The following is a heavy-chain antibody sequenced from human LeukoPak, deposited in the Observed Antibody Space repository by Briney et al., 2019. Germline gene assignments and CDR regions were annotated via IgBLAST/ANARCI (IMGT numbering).Heavy chain of an antibody. CDR2: ISYDGSNK. Sequence: GGSLRLSCAASGFTFSSYAMHWVRQAPGKGLEWVAVISYDGSNKYYADSVEGRFTISRDNSKNTLYLQMNSLRAEDTAVYYCARDYTAMVKLDYWGQGTLVTVSS. CDR3: ARDYTAMVKLDY. CDR1: GFTFSSYA. J-gene: IGHJ4*02. V-gene: IGHV3-30-3*01. D-gene: IGHD5-18*01.